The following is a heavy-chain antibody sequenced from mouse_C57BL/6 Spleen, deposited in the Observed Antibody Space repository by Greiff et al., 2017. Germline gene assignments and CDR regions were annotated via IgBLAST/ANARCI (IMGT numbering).Heavy chain of an antibody. CDR2: IDPETGGT. Sequence: VQLQQSGAELVRPGASVTLSCKASGYTFTDYEMHWVKQTPVHGLEWIGAIDPETGGTAYNQKFKGKAILTADKSSSTAYMELRSLTSEDSAVYYCTRSLMGSEAPFAYWGQGTLVTVSA. CDR1: GYTFTDYE. V-gene: IGHV1-15*01. D-gene: IGHD1-1*02. J-gene: IGHJ3*01. CDR3: TRSLMGSEAPFAY.